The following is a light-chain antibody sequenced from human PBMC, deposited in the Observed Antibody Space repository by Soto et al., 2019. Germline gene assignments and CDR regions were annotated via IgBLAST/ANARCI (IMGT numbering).Light chain of an antibody. Sequence: DIQMTQSPSSVSASVGDRFTITCRASQAIDSWLAWYQQKPGEAPKLLIFTGSLLHSGVPPRFSGSGSGTDFTLTISSLQPEDFATYYCQQTLSFHPTFGQGTKVDIK. CDR2: TGS. J-gene: IGKJ1*01. V-gene: IGKV1-12*01. CDR3: QQTLSFHPT. CDR1: QAIDSW.